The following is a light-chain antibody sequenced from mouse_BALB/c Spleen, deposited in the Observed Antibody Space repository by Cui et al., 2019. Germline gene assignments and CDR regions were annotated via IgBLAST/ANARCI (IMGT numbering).Light chain of an antibody. Sequence: QIVLTQSPAIISASLAEEITLTCRASSSVSYMHWYPQKSGTSPKLLIYSTSNLASGVPARFSGSGSGTFYSLTISSVEAEDAADYYCQQWSSYPWTFGGGTKLEIK. CDR3: QQWSSYPWT. CDR2: STS. J-gene: IGKJ1*01. CDR1: SSVSY. V-gene: IGKV4-80*01.